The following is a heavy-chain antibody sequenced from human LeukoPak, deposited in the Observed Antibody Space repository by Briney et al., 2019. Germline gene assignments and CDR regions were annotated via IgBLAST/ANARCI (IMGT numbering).Heavy chain of an antibody. CDR3: AKGGHDFNPFYW. Sequence: GGSLRLSCAASGFTFSTYAMGWVRQAPGKGLEWVSSIKGGGGDPFYADSVKGRFTISRDNSKNTLFLQLNSLRAEDTAIYYCAKGGHDFNPFYWWGQGTLITVSS. V-gene: IGHV3-23*01. CDR1: GFTFSTYA. CDR2: IKGGGGDP. J-gene: IGHJ4*02. D-gene: IGHD2-15*01.